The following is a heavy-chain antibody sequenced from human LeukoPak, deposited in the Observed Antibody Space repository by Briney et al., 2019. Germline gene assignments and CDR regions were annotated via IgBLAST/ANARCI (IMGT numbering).Heavy chain of an antibody. D-gene: IGHD4-17*01. Sequence: SETLSLTCAVYGGSFSGYYWSWIRQPPGKGLEWIGEINHSGSTNYNPSLKSRVTISVDTSKNQFSLKLSSVTAADTAVYYCAGADNLQITTVNYWYFDLWGRGTLVTVSS. V-gene: IGHV4-34*01. CDR1: GGSFSGYY. CDR3: AGADNLQITTVNYWYFDL. CDR2: INHSGST. J-gene: IGHJ2*01.